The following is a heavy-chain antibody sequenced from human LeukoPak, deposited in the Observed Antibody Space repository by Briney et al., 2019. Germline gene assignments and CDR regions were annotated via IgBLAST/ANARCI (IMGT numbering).Heavy chain of an antibody. CDR3: AGALYYNYYETRYFAY. CDR2: IYSDGSA. V-gene: IGHV3-53*01. Sequence: GGSLRLSCTASGFTVRSHYMFWVRQAPGKGLECVSVIYSDGSAYYADSVKGRFTISRDSSMNTLFLQMNSLRAEDTAMYYCAGALYYNYYETRYFAYWGQGTPVTVSS. CDR1: GFTVRSHY. J-gene: IGHJ4*02. D-gene: IGHD3-22*01.